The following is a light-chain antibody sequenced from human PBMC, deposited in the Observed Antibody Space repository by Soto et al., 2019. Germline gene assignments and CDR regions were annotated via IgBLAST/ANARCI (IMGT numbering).Light chain of an antibody. V-gene: IGKV1-5*01. CDR3: QHYNSYSEA. CDR2: DAS. J-gene: IGKJ1*01. CDR1: QSISGW. Sequence: DIQMTQSPSTLSASVGDRVTITCRASQSISGWLAWYQQKAGKAPRLLIFDASSLMSGVPSRFSGSGYGTEFTLTISSLQPDDFATYYCQHYNSYSEAFGQGTKVDIK.